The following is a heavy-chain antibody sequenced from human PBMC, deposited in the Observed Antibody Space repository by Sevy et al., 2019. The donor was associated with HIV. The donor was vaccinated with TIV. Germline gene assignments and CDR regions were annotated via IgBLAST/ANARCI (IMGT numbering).Heavy chain of an antibody. J-gene: IGHJ6*02. D-gene: IGHD2-2*01. CDR3: TTLGSRGADIVVVPAARYYYHGMDF. CDR1: GFTFSNAW. V-gene: IGHV3-15*01. CDR2: IKSTTDGGTT. Sequence: GGSLRLSCAASGFTFSNAWMSWVRQAPGKGLEWVGRIKSTTDGGTTDYAAPVKGRFTISRDDSKNTLYLQMNSLKTEDTVVYYCTTLGSRGADIVVVPAARYYYHGMDFWGQGTTVTVSS.